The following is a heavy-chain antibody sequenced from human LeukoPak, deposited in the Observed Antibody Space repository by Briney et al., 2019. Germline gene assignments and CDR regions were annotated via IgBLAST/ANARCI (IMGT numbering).Heavy chain of an antibody. Sequence: SVKVSCKASGGTFSSYAISWVRQAPGQGLEWMGGIIPIFGTANYAQKFQGRVTITADESTSTAYMELSSLRSEDTAVYYCARDGYNHREFDYWGQGTLVTVSS. CDR3: ARDGYNHREFDY. D-gene: IGHD5-24*01. CDR2: IIPIFGTA. V-gene: IGHV1-69*13. CDR1: GGTFSSYA. J-gene: IGHJ4*02.